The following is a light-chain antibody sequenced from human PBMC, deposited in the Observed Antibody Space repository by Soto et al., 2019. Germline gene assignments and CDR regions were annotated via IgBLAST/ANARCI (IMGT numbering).Light chain of an antibody. CDR3: MQGSHWPRT. J-gene: IGKJ1*01. V-gene: IGKV2-30*01. CDR1: QSLVNSDGNTY. Sequence: EVVMTQSPLSLPVTLGQPASISCRSSQSLVNSDGNTYLNWFHQRPGQSPRRLIYKVSNRDSGVPDRFSGSGSGRDFTLRISRVEAEDVGVYYCMQGSHWPRTFGQGTRVEIK. CDR2: KVS.